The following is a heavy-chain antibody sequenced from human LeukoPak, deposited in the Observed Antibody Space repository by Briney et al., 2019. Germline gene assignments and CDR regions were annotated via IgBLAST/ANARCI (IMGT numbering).Heavy chain of an antibody. V-gene: IGHV3-33*01. D-gene: IGHD2-21*01. J-gene: IGHJ4*02. Sequence: GGSLRLSCAASGFIFSSYGMHWVRQAPGKGLEWVAIIWYDGSNEYYADSVKGRFTISRDNSKNTLYLQMNSLRAEDTAVYYCARALWPYYFDYWGQGTLVTVSS. CDR3: ARALWPYYFDY. CDR1: GFIFSSYG. CDR2: IWYDGSNE.